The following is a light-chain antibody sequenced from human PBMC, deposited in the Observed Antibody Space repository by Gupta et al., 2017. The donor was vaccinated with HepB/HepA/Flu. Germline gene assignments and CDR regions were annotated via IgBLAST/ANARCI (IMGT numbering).Light chain of an antibody. CDR2: GAS. CDR1: QSVGNNQ. CDR3: QQYGASPWT. V-gene: IGKV3-20*01. Sequence: EIVLTQSPGTLSLSPGERATLSCRASQSVGNNQLAWFQQKPGQTPRLLFYGASRRATGIPDRFSGSGSGTDFTLTISRLEPEDFAVYYCQQYGASPWTFGQGTKVEIK. J-gene: IGKJ1*01.